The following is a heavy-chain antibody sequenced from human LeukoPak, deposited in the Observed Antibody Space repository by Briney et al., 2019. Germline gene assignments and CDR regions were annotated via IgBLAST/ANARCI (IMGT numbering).Heavy chain of an antibody. CDR2: IRVNGDST. Sequence: GGSLRLSCAASGFTFSNYAVNWVRQAPGKGLEWVSTIRVNGDSTFYADSVKGRFTISRDNSKNTLYLQMNSLRVEDTAVYYCARDRSGDYYFDYWGQGTLVTVSS. J-gene: IGHJ4*02. D-gene: IGHD4-17*01. CDR1: GFTFSNYA. V-gene: IGHV3-23*01. CDR3: ARDRSGDYYFDY.